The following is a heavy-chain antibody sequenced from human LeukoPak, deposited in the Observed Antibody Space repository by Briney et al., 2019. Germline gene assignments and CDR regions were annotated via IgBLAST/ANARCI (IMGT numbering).Heavy chain of an antibody. CDR3: ARDQEGFDY. V-gene: IGHV1-46*01. CDR1: GYTFTSNY. Sequence: ASVKVSCKASGYTFTSNYIHWVRQAPGQGLEWMGMIYPRDGSTSYAQKFQGRVAVTRDASTSTVHMELSGLRSEDTAVYYCARDQEGFDYWGQGTLVTVSS. J-gene: IGHJ4*02. CDR2: IYPRDGST.